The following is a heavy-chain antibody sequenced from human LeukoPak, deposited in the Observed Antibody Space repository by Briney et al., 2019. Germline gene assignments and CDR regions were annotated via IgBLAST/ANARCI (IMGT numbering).Heavy chain of an antibody. CDR1: GFTFSSYA. CDR2: ISGSGGST. Sequence: RGSLRLSCAASGFTFSSYAMSWVRQAPGKGLEWVSGISGSGGSTYYADSVKGRFTISRDNSKNTLYLQMNSLRAEDTAVYYCAKGERITMVRGVINTEYFQHWGQGTLVTVSS. CDR3: AKGERITMVRGVINTEYFQH. V-gene: IGHV3-23*01. J-gene: IGHJ1*01. D-gene: IGHD3-10*01.